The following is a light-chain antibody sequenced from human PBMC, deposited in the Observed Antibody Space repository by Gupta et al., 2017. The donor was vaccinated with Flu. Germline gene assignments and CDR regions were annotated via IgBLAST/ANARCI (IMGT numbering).Light chain of an antibody. CDR2: GAS. CDR1: QSISTM. J-gene: IGKJ1*01. Sequence: DIVMTPSPAPLSVSPGGRATLSCRTNQSISTMVAWYQQKPGQAPRLLIYGASTRVPDIPDRFSGSGSGTEFTLTISSLQSEDFAVYSCQQYYSWPPTFGQGTKVEIK. V-gene: IGKV3-15*01. CDR3: QQYYSWPPT.